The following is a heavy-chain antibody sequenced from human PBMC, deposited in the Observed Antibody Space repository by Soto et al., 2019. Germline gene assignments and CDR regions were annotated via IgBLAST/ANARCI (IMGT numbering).Heavy chain of an antibody. CDR1: GGSFSGYY. CDR3: ARGRSSPAVTFFDY. J-gene: IGHJ4*02. Sequence: SETLSLTCAVYGGSFSGYYWSWIRQPPGKGLEWIGEINHSGSTNYNPSLKSRVTISVDTSKNQFSLKLSSVTAADTAVYYCARGRSSPAVTFFDYWGQGTLVTVSS. CDR2: INHSGST. D-gene: IGHD1-26*01. V-gene: IGHV4-34*01.